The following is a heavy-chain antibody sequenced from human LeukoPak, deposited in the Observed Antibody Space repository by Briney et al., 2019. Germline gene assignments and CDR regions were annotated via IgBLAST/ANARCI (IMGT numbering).Heavy chain of an antibody. CDR2: ISGSGGST. J-gene: IGHJ4*02. CDR1: GFTFSSYA. Sequence: GSLRLSCAASGFTFSSYAMSWVRQAPGQGLEWVSAISGSGGSTYYADSVKGRFTISRDNSKNTLYLQMNSLRAEDTAVYYCAKDGSGTESPIWGQGTLVTVSS. CDR3: AKDGSGTESPI. D-gene: IGHD3-3*01. V-gene: IGHV3-23*01.